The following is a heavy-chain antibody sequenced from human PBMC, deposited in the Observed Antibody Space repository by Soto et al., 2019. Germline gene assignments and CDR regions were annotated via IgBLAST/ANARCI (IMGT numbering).Heavy chain of an antibody. CDR1: GFTFDDYA. CDR2: ISWNSGSI. V-gene: IGHV3-9*01. Sequence: EVQLVESGGSLVQPGRSLRLSCVASGFTFDDYAMHWVRQAPGKGLEWVSGISWNSGSIGYADSVKGRFTISRDNAKNSLSLQMNSLRGEDTALYYCAKDMLKGILWFGDFYGMDVWGQGTTVNVSS. CDR3: AKDMLKGILWFGDFYGMDV. D-gene: IGHD3-10*01. J-gene: IGHJ6*02.